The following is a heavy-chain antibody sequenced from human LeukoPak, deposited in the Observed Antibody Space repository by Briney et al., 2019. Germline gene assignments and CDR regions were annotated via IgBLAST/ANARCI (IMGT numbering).Heavy chain of an antibody. CDR1: GYTFTKFD. J-gene: IGHJ5*01. CDR2: MNPNSGDT. CDR3: ARVDGHFDS. V-gene: IGHV1-8*01. Sequence: ASVKVSFKGSGYTFTKFDIHWVRQATGQGFEWMGWMNPNSGDTGFAQKVQGRITMTRDTSISTAYMELSSLTSDDAAVYYCARVDGHFDSWGQGTLVTVSS.